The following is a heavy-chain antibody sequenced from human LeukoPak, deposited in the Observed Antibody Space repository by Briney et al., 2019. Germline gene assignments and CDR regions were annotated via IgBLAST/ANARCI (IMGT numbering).Heavy chain of an antibody. V-gene: IGHV4-39*01. CDR2: LYNTETT. CDR1: GGSISRSSYY. J-gene: IGHJ4*02. CDR3: ARHPTLTSGGNFDY. D-gene: IGHD1-14*01. Sequence: SETLSLTCSVSGGSISRSSYYWGWIRQPPGKGLGWIGSLYNTETTYYNPSLQSRVTISVDTSKNQLSLKLSSVTAADTAVYYCARHPTLTSGGNFDYGRQETLVTVSS.